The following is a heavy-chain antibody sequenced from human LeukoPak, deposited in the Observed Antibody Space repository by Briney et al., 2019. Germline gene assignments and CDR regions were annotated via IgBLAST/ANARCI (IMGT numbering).Heavy chain of an antibody. Sequence: ASVKVSCKASGYTFPGYYMHWVRQAPGQGLEWMGWINPNSGDTNYAQKFQGRVTMTRDTSISTAYMELSRLRSDDTAVYYCARGRRILGGPENAGDFFDFWGQGSLVTVSS. CDR3: ARGRRILGGPENAGDFFDF. V-gene: IGHV1-2*02. CDR2: INPNSGDT. CDR1: GYTFPGYY. J-gene: IGHJ4*01. D-gene: IGHD3-16*01.